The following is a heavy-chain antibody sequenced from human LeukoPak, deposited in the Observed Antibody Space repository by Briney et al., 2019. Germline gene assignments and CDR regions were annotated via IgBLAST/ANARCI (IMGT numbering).Heavy chain of an antibody. CDR3: ARSGGVWGSYRHVPRTP. CDR1: GYTFTRYD. J-gene: IGHJ5*02. Sequence: ASVKVSCKPSGYTFTRYDINWVGPATGRALEWMGWMNPNSGNTGYAQKFQGRVTMTKNTSISTAYMALSSLKSEDTAVDYCARSGGVWGSYRHVPRTPWGQGTLVTVSS. D-gene: IGHD3-16*02. CDR2: MNPNSGNT. V-gene: IGHV1-8*01.